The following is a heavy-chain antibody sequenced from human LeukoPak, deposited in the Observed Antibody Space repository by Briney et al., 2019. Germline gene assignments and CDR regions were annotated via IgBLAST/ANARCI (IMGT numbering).Heavy chain of an antibody. J-gene: IGHJ4*02. D-gene: IGHD3-22*01. CDR1: GFTFSNYA. CDR2: ISSNGGST. Sequence: GGSLRLSCTASGFTFSNYAMHWVRQVPGKGLEYVSGISSNGGSTFYAISVKGGFTISRDNSKNTMYLQMGSLRAEDMAVYYCAKASAMIVVVSKHFDYWGQGTLVTVSS. V-gene: IGHV3-64*01. CDR3: AKASAMIVVVSKHFDY.